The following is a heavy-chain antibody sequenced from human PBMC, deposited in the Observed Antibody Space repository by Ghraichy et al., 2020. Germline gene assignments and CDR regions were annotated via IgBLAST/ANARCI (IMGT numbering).Heavy chain of an antibody. Sequence: GGSLRLSCAASGFTFSAYGMHWVRQAPGKGLEWVAVISYDGSNKYYADSVKGRFTISRDNSKNTLYLQMNSLRAEDTAVYYCAKGDRLRLGELSLYLDYWGQGTLVTVSS. D-gene: IGHD3-16*02. V-gene: IGHV3-30*18. CDR1: GFTFSAYG. CDR3: AKGDRLRLGELSLYLDY. J-gene: IGHJ4*02. CDR2: ISYDGSNK.